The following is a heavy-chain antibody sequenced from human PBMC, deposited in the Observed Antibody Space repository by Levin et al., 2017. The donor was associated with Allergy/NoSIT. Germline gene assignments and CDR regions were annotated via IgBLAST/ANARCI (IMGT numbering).Heavy chain of an antibody. V-gene: IGHV1-69*13. CDR2: MFPLFHTS. CDR1: GGTFNTNA. J-gene: IGHJ6*02. CDR3: ARCSILLEPTAYDYFNGLDV. D-gene: IGHD5-12*01. Sequence: VASVKVSCKASGGTFNTNAFTWVRRAPGQGLEWMGGMFPLFHTSHYAQKFQGRVTISADESTETVYMEMKSLTFEDTAVYFCARCSILLEPTAYDYFNGLDVWGQGTTVTVSS.